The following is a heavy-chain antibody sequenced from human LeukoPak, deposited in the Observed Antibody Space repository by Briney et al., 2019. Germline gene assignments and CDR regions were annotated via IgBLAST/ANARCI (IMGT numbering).Heavy chain of an antibody. D-gene: IGHD2-2*01. Sequence: GGSLRLSCAASGFTFSSYAMSWVRQAPGKGLEWVSAISGSGGSTYYADPVKGRFTISRDNSKNTLYLQMNSLRAEDTAVSYCAKGGPCFCSTSCYSWGQGPLVTVSS. CDR1: GFTFSSYA. V-gene: IGHV3-23*01. J-gene: IGHJ4*02. CDR3: AKGGPCFCSTSCYS. CDR2: ISGSGGST.